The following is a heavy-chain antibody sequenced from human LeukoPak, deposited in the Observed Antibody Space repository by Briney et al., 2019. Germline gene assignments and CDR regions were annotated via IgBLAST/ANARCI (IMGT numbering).Heavy chain of an antibody. CDR1: GGSISSYY. V-gene: IGHV4-4*09. J-gene: IGHJ4*02. CDR3: ATLTTVVTAYYFDY. D-gene: IGHD4-23*01. Sequence: PSETLSLTCTVSGGSISSYYWSWIRQPAGKGLEWIGYIYHSGSTDYNPSLKSRVTISVDTSKSQFSLKLTSVTAADTAVYYCATLTTVVTAYYFDYWGQGTLVTVSS. CDR2: IYHSGST.